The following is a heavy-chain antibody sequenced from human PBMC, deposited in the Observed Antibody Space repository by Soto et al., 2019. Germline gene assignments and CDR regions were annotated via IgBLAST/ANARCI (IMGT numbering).Heavy chain of an antibody. CDR3: ARDGPLEYSTSPEPGSGWFDP. D-gene: IGHD6-6*01. Sequence: SETLSLTCTVSGGSISSGGYYWSWIRQHPGKGLEWIGYVYYSGRTYYNPSLKRRVTISIDTSKIRFSLKLNSVTAADTAVYYCARDGPLEYSTSPEPGSGWFDPWGRGTLVTVSS. J-gene: IGHJ5*02. CDR2: VYYSGRT. V-gene: IGHV4-30-4*08. CDR1: GGSISSGGYY.